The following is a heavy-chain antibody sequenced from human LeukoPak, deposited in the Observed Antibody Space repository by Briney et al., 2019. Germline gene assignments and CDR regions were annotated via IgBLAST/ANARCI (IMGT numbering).Heavy chain of an antibody. Sequence: ASVKVSCKVSGYTFTDYYMHWVQQAPGKGLEWMGLVDPEDGETIYAEKFQGRVTITADTSTDTAYMVLSSLRSENTAVYYCATEYGSGSYFDYWGQGTLVTVSS. V-gene: IGHV1-69-2*01. CDR3: ATEYGSGSYFDY. CDR2: VDPEDGET. J-gene: IGHJ4*02. D-gene: IGHD3-10*01. CDR1: GYTFTDYY.